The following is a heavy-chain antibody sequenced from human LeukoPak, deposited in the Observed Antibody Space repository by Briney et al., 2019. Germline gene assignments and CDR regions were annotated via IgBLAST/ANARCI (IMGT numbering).Heavy chain of an antibody. V-gene: IGHV3-23*01. Sequence: GGSLRLSCEASGFTYSNYAMNWVCQAPGKGLEWVAAITGSGDYTYYADSVKGRFTISRDNSKSTLYLQMNSLRADDTAVYYCARDLGDWPASQVEYWGQGTLVAVSS. D-gene: IGHD3-16*01. CDR3: ARDLGDWPASQVEY. CDR1: GFTYSNYA. CDR2: ITGSGDYT. J-gene: IGHJ4*02.